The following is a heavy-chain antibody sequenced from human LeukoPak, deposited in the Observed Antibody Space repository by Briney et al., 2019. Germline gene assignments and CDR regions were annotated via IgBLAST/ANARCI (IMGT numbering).Heavy chain of an antibody. Sequence: PSETLSLTCTVSGGSISSSSYYWGWIRQPPGKGLEWIGSIYYSGSTYYNPSLKSRVTISVDTSKNQFSLKLSSVTAADTAVYYCVGDCNSTSCYADRDISFDPWGQGTLVTVSS. D-gene: IGHD2-2*01. CDR1: GGSISSSSYY. CDR2: IYYSGST. J-gene: IGHJ5*02. CDR3: VGDCNSTSCYADRDISFDP. V-gene: IGHV4-39*01.